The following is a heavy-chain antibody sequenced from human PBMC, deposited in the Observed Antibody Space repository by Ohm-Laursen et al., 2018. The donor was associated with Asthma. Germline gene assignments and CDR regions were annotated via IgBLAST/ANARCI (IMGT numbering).Heavy chain of an antibody. J-gene: IGHJ4*02. CDR2: IYSGGST. V-gene: IGHV3-53*01. CDR1: GFTVSSNY. D-gene: IGHD6-13*01. CDR3: AREIAAAHRD. Sequence: GSLRLSCSASGFTVSSNYMSWVRQAPGKGLEWVSVIYSGGSTYYADSVKGRFTISRDNSKNTLYLQMNSLRAEDTAVYYCAREIAAAHRDWGQGTLVTVSS.